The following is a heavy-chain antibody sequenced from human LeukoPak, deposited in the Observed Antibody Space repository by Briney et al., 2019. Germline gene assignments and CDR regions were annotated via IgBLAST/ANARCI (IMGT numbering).Heavy chain of an antibody. CDR2: ISAYNGNT. CDR1: GYTFTSYG. J-gene: IGHJ2*01. CDR3: ARDAGTWIQLWLLSDLYWYFDL. Sequence: GASVTVSCTASGYTFTSYGISWVRQAPGQGLEWMGWISAYNGNTNYAQKLQGRVTMTTDTSTSTAYMELRSLRSDDTAVYYCARDAGTWIQLWLLSDLYWYFDLWGRGTLVTVSS. D-gene: IGHD5-18*01. V-gene: IGHV1-18*01.